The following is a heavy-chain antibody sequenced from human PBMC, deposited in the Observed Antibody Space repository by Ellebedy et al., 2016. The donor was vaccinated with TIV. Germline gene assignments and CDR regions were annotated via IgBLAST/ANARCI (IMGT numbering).Heavy chain of an antibody. V-gene: IGHV3-7*01. D-gene: IGHD4-17*01. CDR2: INQDGSDT. Sequence: GESLKISCAASGFTFNSYWMTWVRQAPGKGLEWVANINQDGSDTYYLDSLRGRFTISRDNAKNSLYLLMNSLRGEDTAVYYCATDGSYGDYRSPTHAFVMWGQGTLVTVSS. CDR1: GFTFNSYW. CDR3: ATDGSYGDYRSPTHAFVM. J-gene: IGHJ3*02.